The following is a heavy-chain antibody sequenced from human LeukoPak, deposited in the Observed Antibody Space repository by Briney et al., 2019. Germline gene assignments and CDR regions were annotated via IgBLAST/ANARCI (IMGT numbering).Heavy chain of an antibody. CDR2: INHSGST. V-gene: IGHV4-34*01. J-gene: IGHJ4*02. CDR1: GGSFRCYY. D-gene: IGHD4-17*01. Sequence: SETLSLTCAVYGGSFRCYYWSWIPQPPGKGLEWIGEINHSGSTNYNPSLKSRVTISVDTSKNQFSLKLSSVTAAGTAVYYCARVGGEHDYWGQGTLVTVSS. CDR3: ARVGGEHDY.